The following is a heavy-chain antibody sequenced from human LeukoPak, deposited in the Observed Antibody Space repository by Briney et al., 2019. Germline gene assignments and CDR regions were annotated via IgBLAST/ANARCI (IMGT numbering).Heavy chain of an antibody. CDR2: IYYSGST. CDR3: ARDRIITMVRGVQYEDY. D-gene: IGHD3-10*01. Sequence: SETLSLTCTVSGGSISSSSYYWGWIRQPPGKGLEWIGSIYYSGSTYYNPSLKSRVTISVDTSKNQFSLKLSSVTAADTAVYYCARDRIITMVRGVQYEDYWGQGTLVTVSS. J-gene: IGHJ4*02. CDR1: GGSISSSSYY. V-gene: IGHV4-39*07.